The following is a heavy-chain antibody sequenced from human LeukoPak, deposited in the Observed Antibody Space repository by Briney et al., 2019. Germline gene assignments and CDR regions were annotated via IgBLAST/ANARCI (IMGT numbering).Heavy chain of an antibody. V-gene: IGHV4-39*01. J-gene: IGHJ3*02. CDR2: IYYSGST. CDR3: ASIYCSSTSCYKNAFDI. Sequence: PSETLSLTCTVPGGSISSSSYYWGWLRQPPGKGLEWIGSIYYSGSTYYNPSLKSRVTISVDTSKNQFSLKLSSVTAADTAVYYCASIYCSSTSCYKNAFDIWGQGTMVTVSS. CDR1: GGSISSSSYY. D-gene: IGHD2-2*02.